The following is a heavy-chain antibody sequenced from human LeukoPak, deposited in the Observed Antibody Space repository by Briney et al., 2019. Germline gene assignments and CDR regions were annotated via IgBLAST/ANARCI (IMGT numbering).Heavy chain of an antibody. CDR2: IIPIFTTA. J-gene: IGHJ4*02. CDR3: ASDGGFEYYFDY. D-gene: IGHD2/OR15-2a*01. V-gene: IGHV1-69*06. Sequence: ASVKVSLKSSGGTFTDYGISWVRHAPGQGLEWMGRIIPIFTTANYAQKFQGRVTITADTSTNTAYMELTSLRSEDTAVYYCASDGGFEYYFDYWGQGTLVTVSS. CDR1: GGTFTDYG.